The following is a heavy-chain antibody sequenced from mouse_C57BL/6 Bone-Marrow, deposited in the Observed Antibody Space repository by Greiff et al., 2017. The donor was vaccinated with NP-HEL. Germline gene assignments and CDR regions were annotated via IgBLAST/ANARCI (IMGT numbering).Heavy chain of an antibody. CDR1: GYTFTSYG. CDR2: IYPRSGNP. V-gene: IGHV1-81*01. Sequence: VQLQQSGAELARPGASVKLSCKASGYTFTSYGISWVKQRTGQGLEWIGEIYPRSGNPYYNEKFTGKATLPADKSSSTAYMELRSLTSEDFAVYVGANLGGSSYVWFAYWGQGTLVTVSA. CDR3: ANLGGSSYVWFAY. J-gene: IGHJ3*01. D-gene: IGHD1-1*01.